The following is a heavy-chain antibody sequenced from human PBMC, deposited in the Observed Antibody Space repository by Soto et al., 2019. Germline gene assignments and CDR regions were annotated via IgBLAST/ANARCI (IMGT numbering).Heavy chain of an antibody. CDR2: IYHSGST. D-gene: IGHD3-9*01. Sequence: LSLTCAVSGGSISSSNWWSWVRQPPGKGLEWIGEIYHSGSTNYNPSLKSRVTISVDKSKNQFSLKLSSVTAADTAVYYCARGYFDWLYYFDYWGQGTLVTVSS. J-gene: IGHJ4*02. CDR3: ARGYFDWLYYFDY. V-gene: IGHV4-4*02. CDR1: GGSISSSNW.